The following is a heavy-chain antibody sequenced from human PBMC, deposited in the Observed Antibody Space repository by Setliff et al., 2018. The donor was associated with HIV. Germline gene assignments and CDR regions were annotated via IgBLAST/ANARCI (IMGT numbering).Heavy chain of an antibody. D-gene: IGHD5-12*01. J-gene: IGHJ4*02. CDR1: GYSFISHG. Sequence: ASVKVSCKASGYSFISHGISWVRQAPGQGLEWMGWISAYNGNTNYAQKLQGRVTMTTEISTSTAYMELRSLRSDDTAVYYCSRVTLVATILDYWGQGTLVTVSS. CDR3: SRVTLVATILDY. CDR2: ISAYNGNT. V-gene: IGHV1-18*01.